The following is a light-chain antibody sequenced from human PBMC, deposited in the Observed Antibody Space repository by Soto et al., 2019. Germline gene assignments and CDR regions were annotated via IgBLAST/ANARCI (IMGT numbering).Light chain of an antibody. CDR2: GAS. J-gene: IGKJ1*01. V-gene: IGKV3-15*01. CDR3: QHYNNWPPWT. CDR1: QRVSSN. Sequence: EIVMTQSPATLSVSPGERATLSCRASQRVSSNLAWYQQKPGQAPRLLIYGASTRATGIPARFSGSGSGTDFILTISSLQSEDFAVYSCQHYNNWPPWTFGQGTKVEIK.